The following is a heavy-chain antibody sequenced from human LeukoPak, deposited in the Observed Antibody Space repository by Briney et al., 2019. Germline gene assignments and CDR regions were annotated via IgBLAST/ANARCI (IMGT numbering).Heavy chain of an antibody. J-gene: IGHJ4*02. V-gene: IGHV4-4*08. CDR1: GTSITRTY. Sequence: PSETLSLTCTVSGTSITRTYWSWIRQPPGRGLESVGYVYDTGDTNYNPSLKSRVTMSLDTSKNQFSLTLSSVTAADTAIYYCASTTPIYYWGQGTLVTVSS. CDR3: ASTTPIYY. D-gene: IGHD1-7*01. CDR2: VYDTGDT.